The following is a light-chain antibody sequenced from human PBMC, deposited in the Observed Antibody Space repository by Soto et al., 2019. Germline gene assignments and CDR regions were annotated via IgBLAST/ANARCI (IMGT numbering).Light chain of an antibody. CDR3: QQRSNWGMYT. Sequence: EIVLTQSPATLSLSPGESATLSCRASQSVSTYLAWYQQKPGQAPRLLIYDISNRATGIPARFSGSGSGTDFTLPISSLEPEDFAVYYCQQRSNWGMYTFGQGTKLEIK. CDR2: DIS. J-gene: IGKJ2*01. CDR1: QSVSTY. V-gene: IGKV3-11*01.